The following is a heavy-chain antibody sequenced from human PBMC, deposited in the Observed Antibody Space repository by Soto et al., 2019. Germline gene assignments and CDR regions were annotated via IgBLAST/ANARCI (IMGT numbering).Heavy chain of an antibody. V-gene: IGHV4-39*01. CDR2: IYYSGST. CDR1: VGSISSSSYY. J-gene: IGHJ6*02. Sequence: QLQLQESGPGLVKPSETLSLTCTVSVGSISSSSYYWGWIRQPPGKGLEWIGSIYYSGSTYYNPSLKRRVTISVDTSKNQFSLKLSSVTAADTAVYYCARPGIAVAGTDYYYGMDVWGQGTTVTVSS. CDR3: ARPGIAVAGTDYYYGMDV. D-gene: IGHD6-19*01.